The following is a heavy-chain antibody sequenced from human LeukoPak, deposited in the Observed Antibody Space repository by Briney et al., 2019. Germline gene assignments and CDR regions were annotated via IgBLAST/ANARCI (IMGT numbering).Heavy chain of an antibody. CDR1: GGSISSYF. D-gene: IGHD2-15*01. CDR3: AREVGRLSDAFDI. Sequence: SETLSLTCTLSGGSISSYFWSWIRQPPGKGLEWIGYIYYTGSTNYNPSLKSRVTISVDTSKNQFSLRLSSVTAADAAMYYCAREVGRLSDAFDIWGQGTMVTVSS. CDR2: IYYTGST. V-gene: IGHV4-59*01. J-gene: IGHJ3*02.